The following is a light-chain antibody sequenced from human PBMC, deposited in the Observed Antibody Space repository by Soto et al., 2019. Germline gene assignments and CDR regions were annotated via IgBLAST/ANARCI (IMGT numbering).Light chain of an antibody. J-gene: IGKJ1*01. CDR2: DAS. Sequence: DIQMTQSPSTLSASVGDRVSITCRASQSISSRLAWYQQKPGKAPRLVIYDASTLESGVPSRYSGSASGSEFTLTISGLQPDDFATYYCQRYNSYPLTFGQGTKVEIK. V-gene: IGKV1-5*01. CDR3: QRYNSYPLT. CDR1: QSISSR.